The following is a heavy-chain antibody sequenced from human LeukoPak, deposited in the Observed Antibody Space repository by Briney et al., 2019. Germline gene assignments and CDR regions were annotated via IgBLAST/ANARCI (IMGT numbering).Heavy chain of an antibody. V-gene: IGHV4-61*01. D-gene: IGHD4-11*01. CDR2: IYYSGST. Sequence: SETLSLTCTVSGGSVSSGSYYWSWIRQPPGKGLEWIGYIYYSGSTNYNPSLKSRVTISVDTSKNQFSLKLSSVTAADTAVYYCARVRRYSNFPDYWGQGTLVAVSS. J-gene: IGHJ4*02. CDR3: ARVRRYSNFPDY. CDR1: GGSVSSGSYY.